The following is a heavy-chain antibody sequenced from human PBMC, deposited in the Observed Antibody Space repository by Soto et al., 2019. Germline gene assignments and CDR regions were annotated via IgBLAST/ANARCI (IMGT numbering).Heavy chain of an antibody. V-gene: IGHV4-59*01. CDR2: VYNSGST. J-gene: IGHJ4*02. Sequence: TSETLSLTCTVSGGSISSNYWTWIRQPPGKGLEWIGYVYNSGSTNYNPSLKSRVTISEDTSKSQFSLKVNSMTAADTAVYYCARYRREAVAGYTLDNWGQGILVTVSS. D-gene: IGHD6-13*01. CDR3: ARYRREAVAGYTLDN. CDR1: GGSISSNY.